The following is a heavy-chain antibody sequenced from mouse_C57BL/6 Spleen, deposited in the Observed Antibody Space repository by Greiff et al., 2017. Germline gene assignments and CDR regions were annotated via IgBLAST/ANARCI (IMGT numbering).Heavy chain of an antibody. CDR3: ARRPGAMDY. CDR2: ISSASSTI. CDR1: GFTFSDYG. J-gene: IGHJ4*01. Sequence: DVQLVQPGGGLVKPGGSLKLSCAASGFTFSDYGMHWVRQAPEQGLEWVAYISSASSTIYYADKVKGRFTISRDNAKNTLFLQMTRLRSEDTAMYCCARRPGAMDYWGQGTTLTVSS. V-gene: IGHV5-17*01.